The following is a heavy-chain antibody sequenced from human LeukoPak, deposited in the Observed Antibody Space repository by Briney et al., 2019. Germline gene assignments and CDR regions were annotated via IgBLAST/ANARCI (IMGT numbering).Heavy chain of an antibody. J-gene: IGHJ4*02. CDR2: INHSGST. D-gene: IGHD1-26*01. CDR3: ARHAQWELLSAFDY. V-gene: IGHV4-34*01. CDR1: GGSFSGYY. Sequence: SETLSLTCAVYGGSFSGYYWSWIRQPPGKGLEWIGEINHSGSTNYNPSLKSRVTISVDTSKNQFSLKLSSVTAADTAVYYCARHAQWELLSAFDYRGQGTLVTVSS.